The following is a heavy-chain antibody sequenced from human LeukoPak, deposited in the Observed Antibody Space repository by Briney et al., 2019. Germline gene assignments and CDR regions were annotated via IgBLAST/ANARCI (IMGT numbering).Heavy chain of an antibody. V-gene: IGHV1-2*06. D-gene: IGHD2-15*01. Sequence: ASVKVSCKASGYTFTGYYMHWVRQAPGQGLEWMGRINPNSGGTNYAQKFQGRVTMTRDTSISTAYMELSRLRSDDTAVYYCARDSLHCSGGSCYSSWFDPWGQGTLVTVSS. CDR1: GYTFTGYY. CDR3: ARDSLHCSGGSCYSSWFDP. CDR2: INPNSGGT. J-gene: IGHJ5*02.